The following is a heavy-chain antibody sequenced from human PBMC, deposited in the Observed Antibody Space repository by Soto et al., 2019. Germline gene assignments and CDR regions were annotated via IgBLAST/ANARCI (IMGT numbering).Heavy chain of an antibody. J-gene: IGHJ6*03. CDR1: GGSISSYY. Sequence: SETLSLTCTVSGGSISSYYWSWIRQPPGKGLEWIGYIYYSGSTNYNPSLESRVTISVDTSKNQFSLKLSSVTAADTAVYYCARLEPHPYNWNHEDPYSMDDWGNRTKVTVSS. D-gene: IGHD1-20*01. V-gene: IGHV4-59*01. CDR2: IYYSGST. CDR3: ARLEPHPYNWNHEDPYSMDD.